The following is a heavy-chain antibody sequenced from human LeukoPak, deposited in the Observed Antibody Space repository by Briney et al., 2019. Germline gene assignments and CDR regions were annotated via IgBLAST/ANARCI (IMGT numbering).Heavy chain of an antibody. D-gene: IGHD2-15*01. CDR3: AKDPRAAKGYCSGGGCYPRELRYFQH. CDR1: GFTFSSYG. Sequence: PGGSLRLSCAASGFTFSSYGMHWVRQAPGKGLEWVAVISYDGSNKYYADSVKGRFTISRDNSKNTLYLQMNSLRAEDTAVYYCAKDPRAAKGYCSGGGCYPRELRYFQHWGQGTLVTVSS. V-gene: IGHV3-30*18. J-gene: IGHJ1*01. CDR2: ISYDGSNK.